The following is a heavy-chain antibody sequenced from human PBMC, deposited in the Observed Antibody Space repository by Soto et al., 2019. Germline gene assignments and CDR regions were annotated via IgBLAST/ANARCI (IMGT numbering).Heavy chain of an antibody. CDR2: IVPIFATP. Sequence: QVQRVQSGAEVKKPGSSVKVSCKASGGSFSSYAFTWVRLAPGQGLECMGGIVPIFATPNYAQKLQGRVTFTADRSTNTVYMELSSLTSEDTALYFCAREGRGWHFDYWGQGTLVTVSS. J-gene: IGHJ4*02. CDR3: AREGRGWHFDY. V-gene: IGHV1-69*14. CDR1: GGSFSSYA. D-gene: IGHD6-19*01.